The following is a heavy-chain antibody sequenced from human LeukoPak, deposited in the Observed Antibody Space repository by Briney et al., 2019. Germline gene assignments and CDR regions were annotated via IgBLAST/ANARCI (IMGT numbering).Heavy chain of an antibody. CDR2: IIPILGIA. CDR1: GGTFISYA. CDR3: ATGTHYDLLPF. Sequence: SVNVSCKASGGTFISYAISWVRQAPGQGLEWMGRIIPILGIANYAQKFQGRVTITADKSTSTAYMELSSLRSEDTALYYCATGTHYDLLPFWGQGTLVTVSS. D-gene: IGHD3-9*01. V-gene: IGHV1-69*04. J-gene: IGHJ4*02.